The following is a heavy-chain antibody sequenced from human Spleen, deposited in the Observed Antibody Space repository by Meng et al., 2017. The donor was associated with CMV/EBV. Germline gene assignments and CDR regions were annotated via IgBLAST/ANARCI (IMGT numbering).Heavy chain of an antibody. D-gene: IGHD6-25*01. V-gene: IGHV3-53*01. CDR3: AQWGSADFDY. Sequence: GESLKISCAVSGFTFNSFGLNWVRLAPGKGLEWVSVLYSGTTTFYADSVRGRFTISRDNSKNTLYLQMNSLRAEDTAVYYCAQWGSADFDYWGQGTLVTVSS. CDR1: GFTFNSFG. CDR2: LYSGTTT. J-gene: IGHJ4*02.